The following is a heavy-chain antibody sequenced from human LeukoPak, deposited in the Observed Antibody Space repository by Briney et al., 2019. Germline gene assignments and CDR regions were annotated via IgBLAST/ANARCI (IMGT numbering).Heavy chain of an antibody. CDR3: ARGGYLFSDYVWGSYRPIDY. D-gene: IGHD3-16*02. CDR2: INHSGST. Sequence: PSETLSLTCAVYGGSFSGYYWSWLRQPPGKGLEWIGEINHSGSTNDNPSLKSRVTISVDTSKNQFSLKLSSVTAADTAVYYCARGGYLFSDYVWGSYRPIDYWGQGTLVTVSS. CDR1: GGSFSGYY. V-gene: IGHV4-34*01. J-gene: IGHJ4*02.